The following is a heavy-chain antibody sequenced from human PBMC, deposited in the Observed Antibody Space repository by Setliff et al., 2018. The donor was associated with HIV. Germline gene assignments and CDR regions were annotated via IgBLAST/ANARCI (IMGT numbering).Heavy chain of an antibody. CDR3: ARDVMEYFGNYFDY. CDR2: IYQTANT. Sequence: KTSETLSLTCAVSGYSISSGHYWGWIRQPPGKGLEWIGSIYQTANTFYSPSLKSRAAISVDTSKNQLSLRLSSVTAADTAIYYCARDVMEYFGNYFDYWGQGALVTVSS. D-gene: IGHD3-3*01. J-gene: IGHJ4*02. CDR1: GYSISSGHY. V-gene: IGHV4-38-2*02.